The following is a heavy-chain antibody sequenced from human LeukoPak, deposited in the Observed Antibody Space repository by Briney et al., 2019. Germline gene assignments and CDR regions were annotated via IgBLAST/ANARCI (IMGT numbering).Heavy chain of an antibody. V-gene: IGHV4-34*01. D-gene: IGHD1-1*01. Sequence: SETLSLTCAVYGGSFSGYYWSWIRQPPGKGLEWIGEINHSGSTNYNPSHKSRVTISVDTSKNQFSLKLSSVTAADTAVYYCARMYSWAKVPFDYWGQGTLVTVSS. CDR2: INHSGST. CDR1: GGSFSGYY. CDR3: ARMYSWAKVPFDY. J-gene: IGHJ4*02.